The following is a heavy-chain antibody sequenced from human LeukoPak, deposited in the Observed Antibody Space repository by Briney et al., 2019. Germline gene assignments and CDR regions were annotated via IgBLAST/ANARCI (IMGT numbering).Heavy chain of an antibody. CDR1: GFTFSSYS. V-gene: IGHV3-21*01. D-gene: IGHD3-22*01. J-gene: IGHJ3*02. Sequence: GGSLRLSCAASGFTFSSYSMNWVRQAPGKGLEWVSSICSSSSYIYYADSVKGRFTISRDNAKNSLYLQMNSLRAEDTAVYYCARTYYYDSSGPDLPDIWGQGTMVTVSS. CDR3: ARTYYYDSSGPDLPDI. CDR2: ICSSSSYI.